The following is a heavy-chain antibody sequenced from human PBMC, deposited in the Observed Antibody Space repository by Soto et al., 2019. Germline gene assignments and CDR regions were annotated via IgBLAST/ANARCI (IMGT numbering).Heavy chain of an antibody. D-gene: IGHD2-15*01. V-gene: IGHV3-21*01. CDR2: IRGFSPYT. CDR1: GFTFRTYT. J-gene: IGHJ6*02. Sequence: PGGSLRLSCVASGFTFRTYTMNWFRQAPGKGLEWVSGIRGFSPYTFYAESVEGRFTISRDNAKNSLYLQMNSLGVEDAAVYYCARDRGYDAHDYYYNAMDVWGQGTTVTVSS. CDR3: ARDRGYDAHDYYYNAMDV.